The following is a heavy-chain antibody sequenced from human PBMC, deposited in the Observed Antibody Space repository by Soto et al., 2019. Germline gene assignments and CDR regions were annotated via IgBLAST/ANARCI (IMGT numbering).Heavy chain of an antibody. V-gene: IGHV4-39*01. Sequence: QLHLQESGPGLVKPSETLSLICTVSGGSISRGRYHWGWIRQPPGKGLEWIASIHYSGSAPYNPSLKSRVTISVDTSKSRFSLRLSSVTAADTAVYYCARADGFGVVTPVMDYWGQGTLVTVSS. J-gene: IGHJ4*02. CDR3: ARADGFGVVTPVMDY. CDR2: IHYSGSA. D-gene: IGHD3-3*01. CDR1: GGSISRGRYH.